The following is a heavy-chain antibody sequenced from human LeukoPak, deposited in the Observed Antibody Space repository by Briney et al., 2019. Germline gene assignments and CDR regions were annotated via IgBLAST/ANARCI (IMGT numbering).Heavy chain of an antibody. Sequence: PGGSLRLSCAASGFTFSSYGMHWVRQAPGKGLEWVAVISYDGSNKYYADSVKGRFTISSDNSKNTLYLQMNSLRAEDTAVYYCAKDRVFDYWGQGTLVTVSS. CDR2: ISYDGSNK. CDR3: AKDRVFDY. V-gene: IGHV3-30*18. CDR1: GFTFSSYG. J-gene: IGHJ4*02.